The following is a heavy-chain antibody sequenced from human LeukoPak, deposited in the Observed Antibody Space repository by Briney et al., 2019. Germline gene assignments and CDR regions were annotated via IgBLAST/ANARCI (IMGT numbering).Heavy chain of an antibody. CDR1: GGSISSYY. V-gene: IGHV4-59*08. J-gene: IGHJ6*02. CDR2: IYYSGST. CDR3: ARSLPRDGYRGYYYGMDV. Sequence: SETPSLTCTVSGGSISSYYWSWIRQPPGKGLEWIGYIYYSGSTNYNPSLKSRVTISVDTSKNQFSLKLSSVTAADTAVYYCARSLPRDGYRGYYYGMDVWGQGTTVTVSS. D-gene: IGHD5-24*01.